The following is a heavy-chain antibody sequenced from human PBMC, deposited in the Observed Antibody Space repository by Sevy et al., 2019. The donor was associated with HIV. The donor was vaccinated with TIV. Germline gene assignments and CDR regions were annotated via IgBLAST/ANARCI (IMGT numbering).Heavy chain of an antibody. CDR3: ARVMVRGVIVDP. D-gene: IGHD3-10*01. Sequence: ASVKVSCKASGGTFSSYAISWVRQAPGQGLEWMGGIIPFFGTANYAQKFQGRVTITADESTSTAYMELSSLRSEDTAVYYCARVMVRGVIVDPWGQGTLVTVSS. J-gene: IGHJ5*02. CDR1: GGTFSSYA. CDR2: IIPFFGTA. V-gene: IGHV1-69*13.